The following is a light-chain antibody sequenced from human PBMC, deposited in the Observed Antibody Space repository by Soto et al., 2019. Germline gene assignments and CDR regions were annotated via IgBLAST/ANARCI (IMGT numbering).Light chain of an antibody. V-gene: IGKV1-12*01. CDR1: QGISSW. CDR2: AAS. CDR3: QQANTFPLT. J-gene: IGKJ2*01. Sequence: DIQMTQSPSSVSASVGDRVTMTCRSSQGISSWLAWYQTKPGKAPKLLIYAASSLQSGVPSRFSGSGSGTDLTLTISSLQPEDFATYCCQQANTFPLTVGQGTKLEIK.